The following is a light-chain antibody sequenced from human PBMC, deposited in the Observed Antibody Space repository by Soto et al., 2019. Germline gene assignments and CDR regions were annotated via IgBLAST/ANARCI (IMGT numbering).Light chain of an antibody. J-gene: IGKJ2*01. V-gene: IGKV1-5*01. CDR1: QSISSR. Sequence: DIQMTQSPSTLSASVGDRVTITCRASQSISSRLAWYQQKPGKAPKLLIYDASSLESGVPSRFSGSGSGTEFTLTISSLQPDDFATYYCQQYNSYSQVYTFGQGTKLEIK. CDR2: DAS. CDR3: QQYNSYSQVYT.